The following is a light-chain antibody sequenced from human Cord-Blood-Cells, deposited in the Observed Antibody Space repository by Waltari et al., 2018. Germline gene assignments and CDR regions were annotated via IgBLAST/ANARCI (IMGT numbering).Light chain of an antibody. CDR1: QSVSSSY. CDR2: GAS. Sequence: EIVLTQSPGTLSLSPGERATLSCRASQSVSSSYLAWYQQKPGPAPRLLIYGASSGATGIPDRFSGSGSGTDFTLTISRLELEDFAVYYCQQDGSSPITFGQGTRLEIK. CDR3: QQDGSSPIT. J-gene: IGKJ5*01. V-gene: IGKV3-20*01.